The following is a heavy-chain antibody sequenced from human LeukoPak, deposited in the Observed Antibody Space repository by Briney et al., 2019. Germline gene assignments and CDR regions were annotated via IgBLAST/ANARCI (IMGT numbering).Heavy chain of an antibody. CDR1: GGSISSSSYY. Sequence: PSETLSLTCTVSGGSISSSSYYWGWIRQPPGKGLEWSGSIYYSGSTYYNPSHKSRVTISVDTSKNQFSLKLRSVTAADTAVYYCARGGPDYYDSSGYYWGQGTLVTVSS. J-gene: IGHJ4*02. CDR2: IYYSGST. CDR3: ARGGPDYYDSSGYY. D-gene: IGHD3-22*01. V-gene: IGHV4-39*07.